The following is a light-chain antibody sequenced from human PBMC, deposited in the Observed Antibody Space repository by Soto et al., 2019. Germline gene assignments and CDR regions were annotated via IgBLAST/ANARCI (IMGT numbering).Light chain of an antibody. V-gene: IGKV3-11*01. Sequence: EIVLTQSPATLSLSPGERATLSCRASQSVSSYLAWYQQKPGQAPRLLIYDASNRATGIPARFSGSGSGTDFTLTISGLEPEDFAVYYCQQYDSSPRTFGQGTKVDIK. CDR3: QQYDSSPRT. J-gene: IGKJ1*01. CDR2: DAS. CDR1: QSVSSY.